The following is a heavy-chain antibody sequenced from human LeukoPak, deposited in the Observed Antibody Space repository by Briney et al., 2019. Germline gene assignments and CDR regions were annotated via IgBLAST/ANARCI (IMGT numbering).Heavy chain of an antibody. CDR3: ARDACSGGSCYYLFDI. CDR1: GGSISSYY. J-gene: IGHJ3*02. Sequence: SSETLSLTCTVSGGSISSYYWSWIRQPPGKGPEWIGEINHSGSTNYNPSLKSRVTISVDTSKNQFSLKLSSVTAADTAVYYCARDACSGGSCYYLFDIWGQGTTVAVSS. CDR2: INHSGST. D-gene: IGHD2-15*01. V-gene: IGHV4-34*01.